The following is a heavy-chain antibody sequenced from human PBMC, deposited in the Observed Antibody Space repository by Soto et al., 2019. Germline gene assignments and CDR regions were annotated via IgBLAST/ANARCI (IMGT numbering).Heavy chain of an antibody. CDR2: IIPIFGTA. CDR3: ARHVRVDCRATNCYDYYGMDV. J-gene: IGHJ6*04. V-gene: IGHV1-69*06. CDR1: GGTFSSYA. Sequence: SVNVSCKASGGTFSSYAISWVRQAPGQGLELMGGIIPIFGTANYAQKFQGRVTITADKSTSMAYMELSSLRSEDKAVYYCARHVRVDCRATNCYDYYGMDVWGEWTTVTDSS. D-gene: IGHD2-2*01.